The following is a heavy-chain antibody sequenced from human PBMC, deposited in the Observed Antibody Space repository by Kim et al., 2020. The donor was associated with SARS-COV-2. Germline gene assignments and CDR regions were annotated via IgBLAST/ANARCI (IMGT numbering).Heavy chain of an antibody. Sequence: SETLSLTCTVSGGSISSYYWSWIRQPPGKGLEWIGYIYYSGSTNYNPSLKSRVTISVDTSKNQFYLKLSSVTAADTAVYYCASIPITMVRPTKGYYYGMDVWGQGTTVTVSS. V-gene: IGHV4-59*01. CDR1: GGSISSYY. CDR3: ASIPITMVRPTKGYYYGMDV. J-gene: IGHJ6*02. D-gene: IGHD3-10*01. CDR2: IYYSGST.